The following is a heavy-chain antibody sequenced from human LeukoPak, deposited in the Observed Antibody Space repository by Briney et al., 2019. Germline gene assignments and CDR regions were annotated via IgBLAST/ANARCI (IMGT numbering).Heavy chain of an antibody. V-gene: IGHV1-8*01. CDR2: VNPNSGNT. CDR3: ARRSDDYDSSAYYH. Sequence: ASVKVSCKTSGYTFTSYELNWVRHATGQGLEWMGWVNPNSGNTGYAQKFQGRVTMTMDPSISTAYIELSSLRSEDTAVYYCARRSDDYDSSAYYHWGQGTLVTVSS. CDR1: GYTFTSYE. D-gene: IGHD3-22*01. J-gene: IGHJ4*02.